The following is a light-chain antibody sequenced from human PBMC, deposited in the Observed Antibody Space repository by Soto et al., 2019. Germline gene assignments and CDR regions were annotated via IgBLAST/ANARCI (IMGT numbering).Light chain of an antibody. CDR1: SRDVGAYNY. CDR2: DVN. J-gene: IGLJ2*01. V-gene: IGLV2-14*03. CDR3: GSYTTSGSVV. Sequence: QSALTQPASVSGSPGQSIAIACIGTSRDVGAYNYVSWYQQHPGKAPKLVIYDVNNRPSGVSNRFSSSKSGNTASLTISGLQAEDEADYYCGSYTTSGSVVFGGGTKLTVL.